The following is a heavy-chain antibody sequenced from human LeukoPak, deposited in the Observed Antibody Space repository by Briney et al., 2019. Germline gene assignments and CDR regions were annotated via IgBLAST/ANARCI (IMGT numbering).Heavy chain of an antibody. CDR3: ATPEGPVDDQATDIVATTTWTFWY. CDR1: GFTFDDYA. V-gene: IGHV3-9*01. J-gene: IGHJ4*02. D-gene: IGHD5-12*01. Sequence: SLRLSCAASGFTFDDYAMHWVRQAPGKGLEWVSGISWNSGSIGYADSVKGRFTISRDNAKNSLYLQMNSLRAEDTALYYCATPEGPVDDQATDIVATTTWTFWYWGQGTLVTVSS. CDR2: ISWNSGSI.